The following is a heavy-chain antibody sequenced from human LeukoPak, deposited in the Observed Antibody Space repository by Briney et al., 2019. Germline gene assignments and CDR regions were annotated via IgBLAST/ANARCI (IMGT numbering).Heavy chain of an antibody. CDR3: ARYVSGSLGAFAI. V-gene: IGHV4-59*08. CDR2: IYYTGST. Sequence: SETLSLTCTVSGGSISSSYWSWIRQPPGKGLEGIGYIYYTGSTNYNPSLKSPVTISLDTSKNQFSLKLSSVTAADTAIYYCARYVSGSLGAFAIWGQGTMVTVSS. J-gene: IGHJ3*02. CDR1: GGSISSSY. D-gene: IGHD3-10*01.